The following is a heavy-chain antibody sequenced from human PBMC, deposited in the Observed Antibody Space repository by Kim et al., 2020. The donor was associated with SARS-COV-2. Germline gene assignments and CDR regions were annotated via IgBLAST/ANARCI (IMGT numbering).Heavy chain of an antibody. Sequence: YDADSVKGRFTIARDKSKNQLYLQMNSLGLEDTAVYYCAKPVAGANYFDYWGQGTLVTVSS. CDR3: AKPVAGANYFDY. V-gene: IGHV3-23*01. J-gene: IGHJ4*02. D-gene: IGHD6-19*01.